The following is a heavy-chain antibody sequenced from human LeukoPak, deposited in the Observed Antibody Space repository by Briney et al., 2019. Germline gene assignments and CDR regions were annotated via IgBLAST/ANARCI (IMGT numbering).Heavy chain of an antibody. D-gene: IGHD3-22*01. CDR3: ARARADYYDSSGYWDAFDI. CDR1: GGSISSYY. CDR2: IYYSGST. Sequence: SETLSLTCTVSGGSISSYYWSWIRQPPGKGLEWIGYIYYSGSTNYNPSLKGRVTISVDTSKNQFSLKLSSVTAADTAVYYCARARADYYDSSGYWDAFDIWGQGTMATVSS. V-gene: IGHV4-59*01. J-gene: IGHJ3*02.